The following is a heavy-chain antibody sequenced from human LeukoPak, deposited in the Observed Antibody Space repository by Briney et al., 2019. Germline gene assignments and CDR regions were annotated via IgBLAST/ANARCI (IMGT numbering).Heavy chain of an antibody. V-gene: IGHV4-59*01. D-gene: IGHD3-3*01. Sequence: PSETLSLTSTVAGGSISSYYWSWIRQPPGKGLEWIGYIYYSGSTKYKPSLKSRVTISVDTSKNKFSLKLHSVTAADTAVYYCGRGRFFDAFDIWGQGTMVTVSS. J-gene: IGHJ3*02. CDR3: GRGRFFDAFDI. CDR2: IYYSGST. CDR1: GGSISSYY.